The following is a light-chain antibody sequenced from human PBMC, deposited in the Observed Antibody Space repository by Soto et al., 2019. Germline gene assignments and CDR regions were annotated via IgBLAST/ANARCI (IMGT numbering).Light chain of an antibody. CDR2: SAS. V-gene: IGKV1-5*03. CDR3: LQHDTYPRT. Sequence: DIPMSQSPSTRSASVGARVTLTCRASQSISTWLAWYQQKPGKAPKPLIYSASDLESGAPSRFSGSGSGTEFTLTITSLQPEDFATYYCLQHDTYPRTFGQGTKVDIK. CDR1: QSISTW. J-gene: IGKJ1*01.